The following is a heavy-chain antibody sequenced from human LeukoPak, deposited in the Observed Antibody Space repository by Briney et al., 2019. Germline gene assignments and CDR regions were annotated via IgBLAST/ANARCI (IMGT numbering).Heavy chain of an antibody. CDR2: IYTSGST. Sequence: SEALSLTCTVSGGSISSYYWSWIRQPAGKGLEWIGRIYTSGSTNYNPSLKSRVTMSVDTSKNQFSLKLSSVTAADTAVYYCAMSHGRYYYYYGMDVWGQGTTVTVSS. CDR1: GGSISSYY. J-gene: IGHJ6*02. D-gene: IGHD1-26*01. CDR3: AMSHGRYYYYYGMDV. V-gene: IGHV4-4*07.